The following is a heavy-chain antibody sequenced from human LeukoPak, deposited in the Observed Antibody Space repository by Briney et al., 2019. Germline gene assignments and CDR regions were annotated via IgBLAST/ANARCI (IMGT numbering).Heavy chain of an antibody. Sequence: GGSLRLSCAASGFTFSSYGMHWARQAPGKGLEWVAFIRYDGSNKYYADSVKGRFTISRDNSKNTLYLQMNSLRAEDTAVYYCANRGGYAFDIWGQGTMVTVSS. CDR1: GFTFSSYG. CDR3: ANRGGYAFDI. D-gene: IGHD2-15*01. CDR2: IRYDGSNK. J-gene: IGHJ3*02. V-gene: IGHV3-30*02.